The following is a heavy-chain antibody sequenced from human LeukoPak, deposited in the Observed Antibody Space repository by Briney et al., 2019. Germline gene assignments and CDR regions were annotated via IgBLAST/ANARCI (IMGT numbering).Heavy chain of an antibody. V-gene: IGHV4-61*02. CDR2: IYTSGST. CDR3: ARDKWDTIRGDWFDP. Sequence: LXXXVSXGSISSGXDYSXXIXQPXXXXXEWXGRIYTSGSTNYNPSVKSRVTISVDTSKNQFSLKLSSVTAADTAVYYCARDKWDTIRGDWFDPWGQGTLVTVSS. D-gene: IGHD1-26*01. CDR1: XGSISSGXDY. J-gene: IGHJ5*02.